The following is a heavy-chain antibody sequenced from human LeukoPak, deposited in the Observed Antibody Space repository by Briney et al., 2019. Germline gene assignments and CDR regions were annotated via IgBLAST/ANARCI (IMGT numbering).Heavy chain of an antibody. CDR3: ARDKRTGDSYFDS. D-gene: IGHD7-27*01. CDR1: GFSFSSYW. V-gene: IGHV3-7*01. J-gene: IGHJ4*02. CDR2: IKQDGSEK. Sequence: GGSLRLSCAASGFSFSSYWMSWVRQAPGKGLEWVANIKQDGSEKYYVDSVKGRFTISRDNAKYSLYPQMDSLRAEDTAVYYCARDKRTGDSYFDSWGQGTLVTVSS.